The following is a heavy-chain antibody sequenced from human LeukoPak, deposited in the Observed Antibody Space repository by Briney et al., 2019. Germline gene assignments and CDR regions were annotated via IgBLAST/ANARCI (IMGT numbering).Heavy chain of an antibody. CDR1: GGSISSSSYY. V-gene: IGHV4-39*07. J-gene: IGHJ4*02. Sequence: SETLSLTCTVSGGSISSSSYYWGWICQPPGKGLEWIGSIYYSGSTYYNPSLKSRVTISVGTSKNQFSLKLSSVTAADTAVYYCASDLYDSSGYYYTYWGQGTLVTVSS. CDR2: IYYSGST. CDR3: ASDLYDSSGYYYTY. D-gene: IGHD3-22*01.